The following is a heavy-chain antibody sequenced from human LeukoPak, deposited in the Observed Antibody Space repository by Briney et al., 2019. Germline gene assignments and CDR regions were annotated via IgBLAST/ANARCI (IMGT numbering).Heavy chain of an antibody. CDR3: ARVYYDSSGPGEDAFDI. D-gene: IGHD3-22*01. J-gene: IGHJ3*02. CDR2: ISAYNGNT. Sequence: ASVKVSCKASGYTFTSYGISWVRQAPGQGLEWMGWISAYNGNTNYAQKLQGRVTMTTDTSTSTDYMELRSLRSDDTAVYYCARVYYDSSGPGEDAFDIWGQGTMVTVSS. CDR1: GYTFTSYG. V-gene: IGHV1-18*01.